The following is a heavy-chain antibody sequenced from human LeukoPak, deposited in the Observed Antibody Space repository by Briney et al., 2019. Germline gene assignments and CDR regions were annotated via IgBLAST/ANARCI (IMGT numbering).Heavy chain of an antibody. CDR3: TRMSLTGYYVSY. CDR1: GYSFTSYW. D-gene: IGHD3-9*01. CDR2: IYPGDSDT. Sequence: GESLKTSCKGSGYSFTSYWIGWVRQMPGKGLEWMGIIYPGDSDTRYSPSFQGQVTISADRSISTAYLQWSSLKASDNAMYYCTRMSLTGYYVSYWGQGTLVTVSS. J-gene: IGHJ4*02. V-gene: IGHV5-51*01.